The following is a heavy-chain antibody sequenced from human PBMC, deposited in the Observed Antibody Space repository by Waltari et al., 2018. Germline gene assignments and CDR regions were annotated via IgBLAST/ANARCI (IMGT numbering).Heavy chain of an antibody. V-gene: IGHV1-18*01. Sequence: QVQLVQSGAEVKKPGASVKVSCKASGYTFTSYGISWVGQAPGQGLEWMGWINPYNGNSKYLERLQGRVTLTTDTSTNTAYMELRSLRSDDTAMYYCARDPFAPFYWGQGTLVTVSS. D-gene: IGHD3-10*01. J-gene: IGHJ4*02. CDR1: GYTFTSYG. CDR2: INPYNGNS. CDR3: ARDPFAPFY.